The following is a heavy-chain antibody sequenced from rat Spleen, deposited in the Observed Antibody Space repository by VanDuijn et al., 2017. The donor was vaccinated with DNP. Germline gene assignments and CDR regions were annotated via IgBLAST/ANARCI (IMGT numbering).Heavy chain of an antibody. V-gene: IGHV3-1*01. CDR2: INTSGST. J-gene: IGHJ2*01. CDR1: GYSITSDY. Sequence: EVQLQESGPGLVKHSQSLSLTCSVTGYSITSDYWGWIRRFQGNKMEWVGHINTSGSTSYNPSLKSQISITTDTPKNQFFLQLNSVTTEDTATDYCARWYNYFDYWGQGVMVTVSS. CDR3: ARWYNYFDY. D-gene: IGHD1-5*01.